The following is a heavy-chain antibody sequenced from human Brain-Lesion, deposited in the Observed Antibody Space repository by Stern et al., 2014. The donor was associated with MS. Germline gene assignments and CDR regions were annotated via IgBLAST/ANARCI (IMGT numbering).Heavy chain of an antibody. CDR1: GYRFTSNW. Sequence: EVQLVESGAEVKKPGESLKISCKGSGYRFTSNWISWVRQMPGKGLEWMGIIWPGDSDTRYSPSFQGQVTISADKSISTAYLQWSSLQASDTAMYYCARRGDSSSSGFDYWGQGTLVIVSS. CDR2: IWPGDSDT. J-gene: IGHJ4*02. D-gene: IGHD6-6*01. CDR3: ARRGDSSSSGFDY. V-gene: IGHV5-51*01.